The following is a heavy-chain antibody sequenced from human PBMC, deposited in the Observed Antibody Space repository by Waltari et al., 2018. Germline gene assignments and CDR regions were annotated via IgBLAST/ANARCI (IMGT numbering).Heavy chain of an antibody. Sequence: QVQLQESGPGLVKPSETLSLTCTVSGGSISSHYWNWIRQSPGKGLEWIGYIYHSGGATHNPSPKSRVNMAVDTSKNQFSLKPSSVTAAETAIYYCARVSFVEGMPAFDIWGQGTMVTVSS. D-gene: IGHD2-2*01. CDR2: IYHSGGA. CDR3: ARVSFVEGMPAFDI. CDR1: GGSISSHY. V-gene: IGHV4-59*11. J-gene: IGHJ3*02.